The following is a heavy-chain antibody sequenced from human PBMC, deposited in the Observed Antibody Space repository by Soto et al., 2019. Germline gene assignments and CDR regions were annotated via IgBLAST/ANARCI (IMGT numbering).Heavy chain of an antibody. CDR2: IRSKAYGGTT. J-gene: IGHJ4*02. D-gene: IGHD5-12*01. CDR1: GFTFGDYA. V-gene: IGHV3-49*03. Sequence: PGGSLRLSCTASGFTFGDYAMSWFRQAPGKGLEWVGFIRSKAYGGTTEYAASVKGRFTISRDDSKSIAYLQMNSLKTEDTAVYYCTRSGPVATIDYWGQGTLVTVSS. CDR3: TRSGPVATIDY.